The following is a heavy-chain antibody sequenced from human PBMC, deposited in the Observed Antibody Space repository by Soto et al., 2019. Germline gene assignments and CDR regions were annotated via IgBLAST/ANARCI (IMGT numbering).Heavy chain of an antibody. CDR2: IYYSGST. D-gene: IGHD2-15*01. CDR3: ARRRGYCSGGSCYVYFDY. Sequence: SETLSLTCTVSGGSISSYYWSWIRQPPGKGLEWIGYIYYSGSTNYNPSLKSQVTISVDTSKNQFSLKLSSVTAADTAVYYCARRRGYCSGGSCYVYFDYWGQGTLVTVSS. CDR1: GGSISSYY. V-gene: IGHV4-59*08. J-gene: IGHJ4*02.